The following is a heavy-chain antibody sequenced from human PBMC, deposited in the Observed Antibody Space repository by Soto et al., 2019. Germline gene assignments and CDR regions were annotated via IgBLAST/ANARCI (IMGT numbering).Heavy chain of an antibody. D-gene: IGHD4-17*01. V-gene: IGHV3-64*01. CDR2: ISSNGGST. CDR3: AREHYGDYAMDV. CDR1: GFTFSSYA. Sequence: EVQLVESGGGSVQPGGSLRLSCAASGFTFSSYAMHWVRQAPGKGLEYVSAISSNGGSTYYANSVKGRFTISRDNSKNTLYLQMGSLRAEDMAVYYCAREHYGDYAMDVWGQGTTVTVSS. J-gene: IGHJ6*02.